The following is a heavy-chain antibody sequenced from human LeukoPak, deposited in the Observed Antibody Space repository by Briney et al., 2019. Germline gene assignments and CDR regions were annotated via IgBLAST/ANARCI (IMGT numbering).Heavy chain of an antibody. V-gene: IGHV1-18*01. CDR2: ISAYNGNT. CDR3: AREHCSGGSCYYYYYGMDV. J-gene: IGHJ6*02. D-gene: IGHD2-15*01. CDR1: GYTFTSYG. Sequence: ASVKVSCKASGYTFTSYGISWVRQAPGRGLEWMGWISAYNGNTNYAQKLQGRVTMTTDTSTSTAYMELRSLRSDDTAVYYCAREHCSGGSCYYYYYGMDVWGQGTTVTVSS.